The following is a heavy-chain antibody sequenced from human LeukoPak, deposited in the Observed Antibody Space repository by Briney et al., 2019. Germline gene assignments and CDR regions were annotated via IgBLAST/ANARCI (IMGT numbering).Heavy chain of an antibody. J-gene: IGHJ5*02. D-gene: IGHD6-19*01. V-gene: IGHV6-1*01. CDR2: TYYRSQWFY. CDR3: ARDFSGWYNRFAP. Sequence: SQTLTLTCAISGDSVSRKSPTWNWIRQSPSRGLEWLGRTYYRSQWFYDYGVSVKGRIVINPDTSKNEFSLQLNSVTPEDTAVYFCARDFSGWYNRFAPWGQGILVTVSS. CDR1: GDSVSRKSPT.